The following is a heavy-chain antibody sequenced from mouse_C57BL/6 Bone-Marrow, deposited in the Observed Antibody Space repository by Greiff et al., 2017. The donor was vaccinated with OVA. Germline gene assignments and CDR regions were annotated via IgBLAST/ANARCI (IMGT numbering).Heavy chain of an antibody. CDR2: IRNKANGYTT. J-gene: IGHJ3*01. V-gene: IGHV7-3*01. CDR3: AREPPWFAD. Sequence: EVQLVESGGGLVQPGGSLSLSCAASGFTFTDYYMSWVRQPPGKALEWLGFIRNKANGYTTEYSASVKGRFTISRDNSQSILYLQMNALSAEDSATYYCAREPPWFADWGQGTLVTVSA. CDR1: GFTFTDYY.